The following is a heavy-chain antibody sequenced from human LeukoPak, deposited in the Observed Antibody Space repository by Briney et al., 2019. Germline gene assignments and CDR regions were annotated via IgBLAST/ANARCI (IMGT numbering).Heavy chain of an antibody. V-gene: IGHV1-8*01. Sequence: ASVMVSCKSSGYTFTSYDINWVRQATGQGLEWMGWMNPNSGNTGYAQKFQGRVTMTRNTSISTAYTELSSLRSEDTAVYYCARFSEEGNFDYWGQGTLVTVSS. D-gene: IGHD1-26*01. CDR3: ARFSEEGNFDY. J-gene: IGHJ4*02. CDR2: MNPNSGNT. CDR1: GYTFTSYD.